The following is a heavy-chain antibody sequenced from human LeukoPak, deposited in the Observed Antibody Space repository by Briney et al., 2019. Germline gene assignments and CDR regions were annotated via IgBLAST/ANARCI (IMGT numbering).Heavy chain of an antibody. J-gene: IGHJ4*02. CDR3: ARFVVVPAATLNFDY. D-gene: IGHD2-2*01. CDR1: GYTFTSYG. Sequence: ASVKLSCKASGYTFTSYGISWVRQAPGQGLEWMGWISAYNGNTNYAQKLQGRVTMTTDTSTSTAYMELRSLRSDDTAVYYCARFVVVPAATLNFDYWGQGTLVTVSS. CDR2: ISAYNGNT. V-gene: IGHV1-18*01.